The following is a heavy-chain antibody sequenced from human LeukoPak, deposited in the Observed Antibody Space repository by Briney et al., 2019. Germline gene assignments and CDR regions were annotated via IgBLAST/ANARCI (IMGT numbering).Heavy chain of an antibody. CDR3: AKDRGVPAARGSYYYYGMDV. D-gene: IGHD2-2*01. Sequence: GRSLRLSCAASGFIFSSYGMHWVRQAPGKGLEWVAVISYDGSNKYYADSVKGRFTISRDNSKNTLYLQMNSLRAEDTAVYFCAKDRGVPAARGSYYYYGMDVWGKGTTVTVSS. CDR2: ISYDGSNK. V-gene: IGHV3-30*18. J-gene: IGHJ6*04. CDR1: GFIFSSYG.